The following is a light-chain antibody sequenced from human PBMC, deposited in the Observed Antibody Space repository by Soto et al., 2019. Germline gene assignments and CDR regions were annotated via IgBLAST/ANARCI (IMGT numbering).Light chain of an antibody. CDR3: QQSHSTPLT. V-gene: IGKV1-39*01. J-gene: IGKJ4*01. CDR2: AAS. CDR1: QSIANY. Sequence: DIQMTQSPSSLSASVGDRVTITCRASQSIANYLNWYQQKPGTAPKLLIFAASSLLSGVPSRFSASGSGTDFTLTISSLQPEDFATYYCQQSHSTPLTFGGGTKVDIK.